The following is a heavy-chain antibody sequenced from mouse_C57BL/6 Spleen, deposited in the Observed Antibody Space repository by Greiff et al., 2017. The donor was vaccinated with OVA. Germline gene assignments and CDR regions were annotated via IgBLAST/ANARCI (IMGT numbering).Heavy chain of an antibody. V-gene: IGHV1-64*01. CDR2: IHPNSGST. CDR1: GYTFTSYR. Sequence: VQLQQPGAELVKPGASVKLSCKASGYTFTSYRMHWVKQRPGQGLEWIGMIHPNSGSTNYNEKFKSKATLTVDKSSSTAYMQLSSLTSEDSAVYYCARGADYTDYAMDYWGQGTSVTVSS. D-gene: IGHD2-4*01. J-gene: IGHJ4*01. CDR3: ARGADYTDYAMDY.